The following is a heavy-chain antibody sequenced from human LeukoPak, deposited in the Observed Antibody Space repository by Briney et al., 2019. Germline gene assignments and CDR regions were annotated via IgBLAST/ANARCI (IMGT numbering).Heavy chain of an antibody. J-gene: IGHJ4*02. V-gene: IGHV3-23*01. CDR1: GFTFSSFG. D-gene: IGHD3-10*01. Sequence: GGSLRLSCAASGFTFSSFGMRWVRQAPGKGLEWVSAISGSGGTTYYADSVKGRFAISRDNSKNTVYLQMNSVRAEDTAVYYCAKWGSYYESNGYPDYWGQGTLVTVSS. CDR2: ISGSGGTT. CDR3: AKWGSYYESNGYPDY.